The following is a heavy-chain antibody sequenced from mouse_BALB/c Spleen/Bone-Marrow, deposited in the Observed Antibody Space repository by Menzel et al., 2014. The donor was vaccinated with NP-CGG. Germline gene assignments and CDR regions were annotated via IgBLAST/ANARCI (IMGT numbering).Heavy chain of an antibody. CDR2: INPFNDGI. V-gene: IGHV1-14*01. Sequence: EVQLVESGPELVKPGASVKMSCMASGYTFTSYVMHWVKRKPRQGLEWIGYINPFNDGIEYNEKFKVKATLTPDKSSSTAYMELSSLTSEDSAVYYCARGTTVVGDYWGQGTTLTVSS. J-gene: IGHJ2*01. CDR1: GYTFTSYV. D-gene: IGHD1-1*01. CDR3: ARGTTVVGDY.